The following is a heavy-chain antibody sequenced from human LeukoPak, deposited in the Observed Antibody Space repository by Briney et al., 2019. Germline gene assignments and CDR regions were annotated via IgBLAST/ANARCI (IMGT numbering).Heavy chain of an antibody. Sequence: GGSRRLSCAASGFTFSSYWMHWVRQAPGKGLVWVSHINTDGSTTNYADSVKGRFTISRDNAKNTLYLQINSLRGEDTAVYYCARSSGYLDYWGQGTPVTVPS. V-gene: IGHV3-74*01. CDR1: GFTFSSYW. J-gene: IGHJ4*02. CDR2: INTDGSTT. CDR3: ARSSGYLDY. D-gene: IGHD3-22*01.